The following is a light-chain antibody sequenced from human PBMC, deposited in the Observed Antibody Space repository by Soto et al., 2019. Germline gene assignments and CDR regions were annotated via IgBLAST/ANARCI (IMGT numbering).Light chain of an antibody. V-gene: IGKV1-39*01. Sequence: DIQMTQSPSSLSASVGDRVTITCRASQSISSYLNWYQQKPGKAPKLLIYAASSLQSGVPSRFSGSVSGTDFTLTITNLQSEDFATYFCQQAYSTPAITFGQGTRLEIK. CDR1: QSISSY. CDR3: QQAYSTPAIT. J-gene: IGKJ5*01. CDR2: AAS.